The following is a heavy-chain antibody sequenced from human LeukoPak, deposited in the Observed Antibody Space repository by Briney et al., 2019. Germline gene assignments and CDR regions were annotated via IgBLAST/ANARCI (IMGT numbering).Heavy chain of an antibody. CDR3: ARDSGGYSSSLFDY. CDR1: GYTFTSYG. J-gene: IGHJ4*02. CDR2: ISAYNGNT. D-gene: IGHD6-13*01. V-gene: IGHV1-18*01. Sequence: ASVKVSCKASGYTFTSYGISWVRQAPGQGLEWMGWISAYNGNTNYAQKLQGRVTMTTDTSTSTAYMELRSLRSDDTAVYYCARDSGGYSSSLFDYWGQGTLVTVSS.